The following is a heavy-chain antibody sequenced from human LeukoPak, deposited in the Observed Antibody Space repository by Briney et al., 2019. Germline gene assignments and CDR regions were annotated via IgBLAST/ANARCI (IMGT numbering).Heavy chain of an antibody. D-gene: IGHD3-22*01. CDR3: ARLDSFSPSY. CDR1: GGSISSSSYY. Sequence: SETPSLTCTVSGGSISSSSYYWGWIRQPPGKGLEWIGSIDYSGSTYYNPSLKSRVTISVDTSKNQFSLKLSSVTAADTAVYYCARLDSFSPSYWGQGILVTVSS. CDR2: IDYSGST. V-gene: IGHV4-39*01. J-gene: IGHJ4*02.